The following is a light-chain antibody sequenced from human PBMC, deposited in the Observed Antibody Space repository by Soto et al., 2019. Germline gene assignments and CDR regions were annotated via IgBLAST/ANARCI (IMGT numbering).Light chain of an antibody. CDR1: NSDVDNYNF. V-gene: IGLV2-11*01. J-gene: IGLJ1*01. Sequence: QSVLTQPRSLSGSPGQSITMSCTGANSDVDNYNFVSWYQQHPGRAPKLIIYDFTKRPSGAPDRFSGSRSGNTASLTISGLQADDEADYYCCSYTRTYVFESGTKVTVL. CDR3: CSYTRTYV. CDR2: DFT.